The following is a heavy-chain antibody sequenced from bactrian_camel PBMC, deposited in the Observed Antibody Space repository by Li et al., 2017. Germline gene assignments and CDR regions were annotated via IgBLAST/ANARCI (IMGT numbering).Heavy chain of an antibody. CDR1: ADTTTDYC. Sequence: VQLVESGGGSVQSGGSLRLSCAVSADTTTDYCMGWVRQVTGKGLEWVSTINNDGARTYYADSVKGRFTISRNNAKNAVTLQLNDLQTEDMAMYYCAKAPELETMDSWGQGTQVTVS. J-gene: IGHJ4*01. D-gene: IGHD4*01. CDR2: INNDGART. V-gene: IGHV3S1*01. CDR3: AKAPELETMDS.